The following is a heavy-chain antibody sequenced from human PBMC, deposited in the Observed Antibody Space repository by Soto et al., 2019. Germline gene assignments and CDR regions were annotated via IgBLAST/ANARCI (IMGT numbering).Heavy chain of an antibody. Sequence: GASVKVSCKASGYTFTSYCISWVRQAPGQGLEWMGWISAYNGNTNYAQKLQGRVTMTTDTSTSTAYMELRSLRSDDTAVYYCARDSGYVGYYYYGMDVWGQGTTVTVSS. D-gene: IGHD5-12*01. J-gene: IGHJ6*02. CDR1: GYTFTSYC. V-gene: IGHV1-18*04. CDR3: ARDSGYVGYYYYGMDV. CDR2: ISAYNGNT.